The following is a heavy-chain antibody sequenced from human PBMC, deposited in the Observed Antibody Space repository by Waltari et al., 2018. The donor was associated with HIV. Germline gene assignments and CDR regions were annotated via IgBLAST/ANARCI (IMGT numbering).Heavy chain of an antibody. CDR2: IYYSGST. Sequence: QVQLQESGPGLVKPSETLSLTCTVSGGSISSYYWSWIRQPPGKGLEWIGYIYYSGSTNYNPSLKSRVTISVDTSKNQFSLKLSSVTAADTAVYYCAREAITIFGVTSRSPRAFDIWGQGTMVTVSS. J-gene: IGHJ3*02. CDR1: GGSISSYY. CDR3: AREAITIFGVTSRSPRAFDI. V-gene: IGHV4-59*01. D-gene: IGHD3-3*01.